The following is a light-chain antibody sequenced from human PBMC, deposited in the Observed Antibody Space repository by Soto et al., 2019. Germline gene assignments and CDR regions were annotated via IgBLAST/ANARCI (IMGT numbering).Light chain of an antibody. V-gene: IGKV3-20*01. J-gene: IGKJ5*01. Sequence: EIVLTQSPGTLSLSPGERATLSCRASQSVSSNYLAWYQQKPGQAPILLIYDASTRATGIPDRFSGSGSGTDFTLIISRLAPEDFAVYFCQQYGSSPPITFGQGTRLEIK. CDR2: DAS. CDR3: QQYGSSPPIT. CDR1: QSVSSNY.